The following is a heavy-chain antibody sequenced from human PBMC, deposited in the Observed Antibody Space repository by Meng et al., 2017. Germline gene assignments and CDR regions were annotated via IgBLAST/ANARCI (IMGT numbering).Heavy chain of an antibody. Sequence: GESLKISCAASGFTFSDYYMSWIRQAPGKGLEWVSYISSSGGTIYYADSVKGRFTISRDNAKNSLYLQMNSLRAEDTAVYYCASRSVDTAMVLLESHDAFDIWGQGTMVTVSS. CDR1: GFTFSDYY. CDR2: ISSSGGTI. CDR3: ASRSVDTAMVLLESHDAFDI. D-gene: IGHD5-18*01. J-gene: IGHJ3*02. V-gene: IGHV3-11*01.